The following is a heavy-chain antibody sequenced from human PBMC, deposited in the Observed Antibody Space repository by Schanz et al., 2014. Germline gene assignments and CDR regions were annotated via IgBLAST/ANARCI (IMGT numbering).Heavy chain of an antibody. J-gene: IGHJ4*02. CDR1: GGSIRSGGDY. CDR3: ARRASCSRIGCPFDS. Sequence: VQLQESGPGLVKPSQTLSLTCTVSGGSIRSGGDYWSWIRQHPGKGLEWIGRVRNKNNRYTTEYAASVKGRFTISRDDSKNSLYLQMNSLKTEDTAMYYCARRASCSRIGCPFDSWGQGTLVTVSS. D-gene: IGHD2-2*01. V-gene: IGHV3-72*01. CDR2: VRNKNNRYTT.